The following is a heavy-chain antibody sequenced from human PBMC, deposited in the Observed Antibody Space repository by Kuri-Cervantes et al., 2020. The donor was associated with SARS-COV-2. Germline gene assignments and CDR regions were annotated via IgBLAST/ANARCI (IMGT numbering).Heavy chain of an antibody. CDR3: AKGEEGYCSGGSCYHYYYYGMDV. CDR1: GYTFTSYG. V-gene: IGHV1-24*01. Sequence: ASVKVSCKASGYTFTSYGISWVRQAPGQGLEWMGGFDPEDGETIYAQKFQGRVTMTEDTSTDTAYMELSSLRTEDTALYYCAKGEEGYCSGGSCYHYYYYGMDVWGQGTTVTVSS. CDR2: FDPEDGET. J-gene: IGHJ6*02. D-gene: IGHD2-15*01.